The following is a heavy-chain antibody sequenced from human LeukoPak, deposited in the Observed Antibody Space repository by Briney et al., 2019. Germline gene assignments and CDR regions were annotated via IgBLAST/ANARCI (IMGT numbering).Heavy chain of an antibody. CDR1: GFTFSSYS. D-gene: IGHD6-19*01. J-gene: IGHJ4*02. CDR3: TRDRRRGGWYSQFDY. CDR2: ISSSSSTI. V-gene: IGHV3-48*01. Sequence: GGSLRLSCAASGFTFSSYSMNWVRQAPGKGLEWVSYISSSSSTIYYADSVKGRFTISRDNAKNSLYLQLNSLRAEDTAVYYCTRDRRRGGWYSQFDYWGQGTLVTVSS.